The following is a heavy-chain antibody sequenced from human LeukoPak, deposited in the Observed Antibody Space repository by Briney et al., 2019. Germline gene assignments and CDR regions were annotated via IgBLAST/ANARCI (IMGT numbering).Heavy chain of an antibody. V-gene: IGHV3-30*04. D-gene: IGHD6-13*01. CDR2: ISYDGSNK. Sequence: GSLRLSCASSGFTFSSYAMHWVRQAPGKGLEWVAVISYDGSNKYYADSVKGRFTISRDNSKNTLYLQMNSLRAEDTAVYYCARGKGSWSSFDHWGQGTLVTVSS. CDR3: ARGKGSWSSFDH. CDR1: GFTFSSYA. J-gene: IGHJ4*02.